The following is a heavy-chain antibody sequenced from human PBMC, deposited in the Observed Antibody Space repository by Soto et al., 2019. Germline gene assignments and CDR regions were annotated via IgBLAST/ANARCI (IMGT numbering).Heavy chain of an antibody. D-gene: IGHD5-12*01. CDR1: GFAFSTYG. V-gene: IGHV3-30*18. CDR3: AKAKVRRGPSPRCAMDL. J-gene: IGHJ6*02. CDR2: ISYDGNEK. Sequence: QEQLVESGGGVVQPGRSLRLSCAATGFAFSTYGMHLVRQAPGKGREWVAAISYDGNEKYYSDSLQGRFTISRDNSKNALYLQVNSLRGEDTAVYYCAKAKVRRGPSPRCAMDLWVQETTFAFSS.